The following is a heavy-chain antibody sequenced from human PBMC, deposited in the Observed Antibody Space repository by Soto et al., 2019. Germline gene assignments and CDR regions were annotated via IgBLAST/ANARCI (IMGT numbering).Heavy chain of an antibody. CDR1: GFPFSHYW. V-gene: IGHV3-74*01. D-gene: IGHD2-21*01. CDR3: TRDTCGLSDT. Sequence: MQMVESGGGSVQPGGSLRLSSAASGFPFSHYWMHWVRQTPGKGLVWVSRINPAGTITNYAESVEVRFTISRDNADSALFLQMNSLNAEDTAIYYCTRDTCGLSDTWGQGTLVTVSS. CDR2: INPAGTIT. J-gene: IGHJ5*02.